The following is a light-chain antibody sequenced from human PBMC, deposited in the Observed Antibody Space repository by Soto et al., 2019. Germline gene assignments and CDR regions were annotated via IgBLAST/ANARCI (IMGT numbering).Light chain of an antibody. CDR1: QRVTSNY. CDR2: GAS. V-gene: IGKV3-20*01. J-gene: IGKJ1*01. CDR3: HQYGSSPGT. Sequence: ETVLTHAPGTLSLSPGERATLSCRASQRVTSNYLAWYQQKPGQAPRLLIFGASIRDTGIPDRFSGSGSGTDFTLTISRLEPEHFAVYYCHQYGSSPGTFGQGTTV.